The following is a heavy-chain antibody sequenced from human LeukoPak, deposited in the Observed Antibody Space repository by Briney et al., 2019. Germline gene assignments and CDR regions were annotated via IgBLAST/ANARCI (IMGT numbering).Heavy chain of an antibody. CDR2: IYHSGST. Sequence: SETLSLTCTVSGGSISSSSYYWGWIRQPPGKRLEWIGSIYHSGSTYYNPSLKSRVTISVDTSKNQFSLKLSSVTAADTAVYYCSVVTAHYFDYWGQGTLVTVSS. J-gene: IGHJ4*02. D-gene: IGHD4-23*01. CDR1: GGSISSSSYY. V-gene: IGHV4-39*07. CDR3: SVVTAHYFDY.